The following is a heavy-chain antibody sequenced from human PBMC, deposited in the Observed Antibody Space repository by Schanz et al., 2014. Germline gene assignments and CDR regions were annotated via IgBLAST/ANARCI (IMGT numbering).Heavy chain of an antibody. CDR2: ISTSNGNT. J-gene: IGHJ3*02. CDR1: GYTFTSYD. V-gene: IGHV1-18*01. D-gene: IGHD5-18*01. CDR3: TRGGYNYALSACDI. Sequence: QVQLIQSGAEVKKPGASVKVSCTASGYTFTSYDINWVRQAPGQGLEWVGWISTSNGNTNYIQKLQGRVTMTTDTATSTAYTELSSLRSEDTAMYYCTRGGYNYALSACDIWGQGTMVTVSS.